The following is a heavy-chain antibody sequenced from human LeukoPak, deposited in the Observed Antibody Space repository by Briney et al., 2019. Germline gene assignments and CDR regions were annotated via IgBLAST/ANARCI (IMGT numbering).Heavy chain of an antibody. Sequence: SQTLSLTCDISGDSVSSNSVAWNWVRQSPSRGLEWLGGTYYRSKWYTDYAVSVKSRITINADTSKNQFSLHLNSVTPEDTAVYYCARAFGGDGFEYWGQGTLVTVSS. CDR3: ARAFGGDGFEY. J-gene: IGHJ4*02. V-gene: IGHV6-1*01. CDR1: GDSVSSNSVA. CDR2: TYYRSKWYT. D-gene: IGHD3-10*01.